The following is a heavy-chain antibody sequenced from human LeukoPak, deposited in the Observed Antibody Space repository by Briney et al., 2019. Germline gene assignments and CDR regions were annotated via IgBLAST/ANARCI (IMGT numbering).Heavy chain of an antibody. CDR2: IYWDDDK. V-gene: IGHV2-5*02. J-gene: IGHJ4*02. D-gene: IGHD5-12*01. Sequence: SGPTLVKPTQTLTLTCTFSGFSLSTSGVGVGWIRQPPGKALEWLALIYWDDDKRYSPSLKSRLSITKHTYKNQVVLTMTNMDPVDTATYYCAHRSIVATITGTQYYFDYWGQGTLVTVSS. CDR3: AHRSIVATITGTQYYFDY. CDR1: GFSLSTSGVG.